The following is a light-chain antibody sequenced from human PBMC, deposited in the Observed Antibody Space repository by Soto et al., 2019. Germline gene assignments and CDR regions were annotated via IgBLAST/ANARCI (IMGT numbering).Light chain of an antibody. CDR3: QHYNSYSEA. CDR1: QSISSY. CDR2: AAS. V-gene: IGKV1-39*01. J-gene: IGKJ1*01. Sequence: DIQMTQSPSTLSASVVDRVTITFPASQSISSYLNWYQQKPGKAPKLLIYAASSLQSGVPSRFSGSGSGTDFTLTISSLQPDDFATYYCQHYNSYSEAFGQGTKVDIK.